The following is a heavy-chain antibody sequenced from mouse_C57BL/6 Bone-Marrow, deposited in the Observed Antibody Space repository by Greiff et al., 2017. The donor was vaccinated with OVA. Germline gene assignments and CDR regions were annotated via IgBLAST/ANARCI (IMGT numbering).Heavy chain of an antibody. CDR2: IYIGNGYT. J-gene: IGHJ1*03. D-gene: IGHD1-1*01. V-gene: IGHV1-58*01. CDR3: ANPYYYGRDWYFDV. Sequence: DVQLQESGAELVRPGSSVKMSCKTSGYTFTSYGINWVKQRPGQGLEWIGYIYIGNGYTEYNEKFKGKATLTSDTSSSTAYMQLSSLTSEDSAIYFCANPYYYGRDWYFDVWGTGTTVTVSS. CDR1: GYTFTSYG.